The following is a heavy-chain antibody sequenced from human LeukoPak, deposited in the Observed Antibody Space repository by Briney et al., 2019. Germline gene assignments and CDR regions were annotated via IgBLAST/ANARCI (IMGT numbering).Heavy chain of an antibody. Sequence: ASVKVSCKASGGTFSSYAISWVRQAPGQGLEWMGGIIPIFGTANYAQKFQGRVTITADESTSTAYMELRSLRSDDTAVYYCARDAGAPPIFGVVIYYYYYMDVWGKGTTVTVSS. D-gene: IGHD3-3*01. J-gene: IGHJ6*03. V-gene: IGHV1-69*13. CDR3: ARDAGAPPIFGVVIYYYYYMDV. CDR1: GGTFSSYA. CDR2: IIPIFGTA.